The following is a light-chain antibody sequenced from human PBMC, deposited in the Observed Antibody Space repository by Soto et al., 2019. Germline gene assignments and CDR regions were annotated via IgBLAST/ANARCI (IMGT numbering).Light chain of an antibody. CDR3: HQRSNWPPLT. J-gene: IGKJ4*02. Sequence: EIVLTQSPATLSLSPGERATLSCRASQSVGGYLDWYQQKPGQAPRPLSYEASNRASGIPARFSGSGSGTDFTLTISSLEPEDLAVYYCHQRSNWPPLTFGGGTKVEIK. V-gene: IGKV3-11*01. CDR2: EAS. CDR1: QSVGGY.